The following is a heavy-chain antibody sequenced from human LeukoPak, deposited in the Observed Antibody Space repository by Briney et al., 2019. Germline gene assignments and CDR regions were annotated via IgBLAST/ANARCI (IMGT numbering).Heavy chain of an antibody. V-gene: IGHV3-20*04. D-gene: IGHD3-16*02. CDR2: INWNGGST. CDR1: GFTFDDYG. CDR3: AKDFALVGELSFRLDAFHI. Sequence: PGGSLRLSCAASGFTFDDYGMSWVRQAPGKGLEWVSGINWNGGSTGYADSVKGRFTISRDNSKNTLYVQMNSLRAEDTAIYYCAKDFALVGELSFRLDAFHIWGQGTMVTVSS. J-gene: IGHJ3*02.